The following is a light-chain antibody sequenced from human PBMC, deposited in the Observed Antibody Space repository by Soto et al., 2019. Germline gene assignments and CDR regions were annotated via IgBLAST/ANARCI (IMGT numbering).Light chain of an antibody. V-gene: IGLV2-14*03. CDR1: SSDVGGYNY. J-gene: IGLJ1*01. CDR3: SSYTSSSTLSTYV. Sequence: QSALTQPASVSGSPGQSFTISCTGASSDVGGYNYVSWYQHHPGKAPKLMIYDVSNRPSGVSNRFSGSKSGNTASLIISGLQAEDEADYYCSSYTSSSTLSTYVFGTGTKVT. CDR2: DVS.